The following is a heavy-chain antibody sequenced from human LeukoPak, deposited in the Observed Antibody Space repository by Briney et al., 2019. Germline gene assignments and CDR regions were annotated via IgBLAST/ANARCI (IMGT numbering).Heavy chain of an antibody. J-gene: IGHJ4*02. CDR3: ARSITMVRGVNTHFDY. CDR2: INAGNGNT. V-gene: IGHV1-3*01. D-gene: IGHD3-10*01. Sequence: ASVKVSCKASGYTFTSYAMHWVRQAPGQRPEWMGWINAGNGNTKYSQKFQGRVTITRDTSASTAYMELSSLRSEDTAVYYCARSITMVRGVNTHFDYWGQGTLVTVSS. CDR1: GYTFTSYA.